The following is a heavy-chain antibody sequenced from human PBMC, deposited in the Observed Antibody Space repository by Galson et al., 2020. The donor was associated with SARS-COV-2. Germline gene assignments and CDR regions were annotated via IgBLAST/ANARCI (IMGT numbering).Heavy chain of an antibody. J-gene: IGHJ4*02. CDR1: GVAVSSGGHY. CDR2: IYSSGST. Sequence: SETLSLTCTVSGVAVSSGGHYWTWIRQHPGKGLEWIGNIYSSGSTYYNPSLKSRVTISIDTSKNQFSLKLSSVTAADTAVYYCARDWRGWYYFDYWGQGTLVTVSS. CDR3: ARDWRGWYYFDY. D-gene: IGHD6-19*01. V-gene: IGHV4-31*03.